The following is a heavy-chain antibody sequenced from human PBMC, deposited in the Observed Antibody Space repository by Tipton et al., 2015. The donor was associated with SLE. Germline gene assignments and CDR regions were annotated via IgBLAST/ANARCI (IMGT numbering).Heavy chain of an antibody. CDR2: ISGSTTYI. V-gene: IGHV3-21*01. CDR1: GFTFTDYT. J-gene: IGHJ6*02. D-gene: IGHD2-15*01. CDR3: ARDPVAADMVVVVAATPGDGMDV. Sequence: VQLVQSGGGLVQSGGSLRLSCAASGFTFTDYTMTWVRQTPGKRLEWVSSISGSTTYIDYAASVKGRFTISRDNAKNSVYLQMNRLRAEDTAVCYCARDPVAADMVVVVAATPGDGMDVWGQGTTVTVSS.